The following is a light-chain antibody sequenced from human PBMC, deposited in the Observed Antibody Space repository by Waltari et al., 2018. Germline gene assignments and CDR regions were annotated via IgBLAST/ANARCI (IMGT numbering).Light chain of an antibody. CDR3: QQYNSYSQT. CDR1: QSISSL. CDR2: KAS. J-gene: IGKJ1*01. V-gene: IGKV1-5*03. Sequence: DIQMTQSPSTLSASVGDRVTITCRASQSISSLLAWYQQKPGKAPKLLIYKASSLESGVPSRFSGSGSGTEFTLTISSLQPDDFATYYCQQYNSYSQTFGQGTKVEIK.